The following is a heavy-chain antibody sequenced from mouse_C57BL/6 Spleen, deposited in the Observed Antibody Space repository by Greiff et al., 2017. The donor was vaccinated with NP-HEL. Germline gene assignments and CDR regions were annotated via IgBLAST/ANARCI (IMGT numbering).Heavy chain of an antibody. Sequence: QVQLKQPGAELVKPGASVKMSCKASGYTFTSYWITWVKQRPGQGLEWIGDIYPGSGSTNYNAKFKSKATLTVDTSSSTAYMQLSSLTSEDSAVYYCARKGVYYYGSSYDWYFDVWGTGTTVTVSS. J-gene: IGHJ1*03. V-gene: IGHV1-55*01. D-gene: IGHD1-1*01. CDR3: ARKGVYYYGSSYDWYFDV. CDR2: IYPGSGST. CDR1: GYTFTSYW.